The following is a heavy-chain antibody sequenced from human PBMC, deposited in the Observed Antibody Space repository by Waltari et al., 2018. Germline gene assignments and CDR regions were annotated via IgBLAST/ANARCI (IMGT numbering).Heavy chain of an antibody. CDR3: ARGRRYSSGSLVYNWFDP. J-gene: IGHJ5*02. V-gene: IGHV4-34*01. CDR1: GGSFSGYY. D-gene: IGHD6-19*01. CDR2: INHSGST. Sequence: QVQLQQWGAGLLKPSETLSLTCAVYGGSFSGYYWSWIRQPPGKGLEWIGEINHSGSTNYHPSLKSRVTISVDTSKNQFSLKLSSVTAADTAVYYCARGRRYSSGSLVYNWFDPWGQGTLVTVSS.